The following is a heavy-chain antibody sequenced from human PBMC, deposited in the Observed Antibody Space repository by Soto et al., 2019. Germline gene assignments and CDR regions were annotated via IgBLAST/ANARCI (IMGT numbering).Heavy chain of an antibody. CDR1: GFTFSSYW. D-gene: IGHD2-2*01. CDR3: ARDLLDPSLFVSYGMDV. J-gene: IGHJ6*02. V-gene: IGHV3-74*01. CDR2: INSDGSST. Sequence: GGSLRLSCAASGFTFSSYWMHWVRQAPGKGLVWVSRINSDGSSTSYADSVKGRFTISRDNAKNTLYLQMNSLRAEDTAVYYCARDLLDPSLFVSYGMDVWGQGTTVTVSS.